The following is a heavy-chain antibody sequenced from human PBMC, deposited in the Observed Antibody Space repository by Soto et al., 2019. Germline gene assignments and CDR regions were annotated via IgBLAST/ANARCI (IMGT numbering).Heavy chain of an antibody. D-gene: IGHD3-22*01. J-gene: IGHJ5*02. V-gene: IGHV4-39*01. CDR2: IYYSGNS. CDR1: GGSISSGSYY. Sequence: QLQLQESGPGLVEPSETLSLTCTVSGGSISSGSYYWGWIRQPPGKGLEWIASIYYSGNSYYNPPPKGRVTTSVNTPKTLFSLNLSSVTAADTAVYFCARHYGDGSGYYFMFDPWGQGTLVTVSS. CDR3: ARHYGDGSGYYFMFDP.